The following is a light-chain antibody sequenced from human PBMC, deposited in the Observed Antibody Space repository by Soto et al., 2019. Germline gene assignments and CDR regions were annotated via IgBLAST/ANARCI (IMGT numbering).Light chain of an antibody. Sequence: EIVMTQSPATLSVSPGERATLSCRASQSVRSNLAWYQQKPGQAPRLVIYGASSRATGIPDRFSGSGSGTEFTLTISSLQSEDFAVYFCQQYADWPKTFGQGTKVDI. V-gene: IGKV3D-15*01. CDR1: QSVRSN. CDR2: GAS. CDR3: QQYADWPKT. J-gene: IGKJ1*01.